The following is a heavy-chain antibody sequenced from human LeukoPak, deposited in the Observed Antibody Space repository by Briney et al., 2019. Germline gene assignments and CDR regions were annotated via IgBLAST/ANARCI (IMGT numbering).Heavy chain of an antibody. CDR3: AREGGITGTIGDY. D-gene: IGHD1-7*01. CDR2: IIPILGIA. CDR1: GGTFSSYA. J-gene: IGHJ4*02. Sequence: SVEVSCKASGGTFSSYAISWVRQAPGQGLEWMGRIIPILGIANYAQKFQGRVTITADKSTSTAYMELSSLRSEDTAVYYCAREGGITGTIGDYWGQGTLVTVSS. V-gene: IGHV1-69*04.